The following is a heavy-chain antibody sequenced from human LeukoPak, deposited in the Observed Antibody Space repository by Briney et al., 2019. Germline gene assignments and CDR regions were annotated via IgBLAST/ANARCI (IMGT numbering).Heavy chain of an antibody. CDR3: AIIVVVPAAPDAFDI. CDR1: GGSFSGYY. J-gene: IGHJ3*02. V-gene: IGHV4-34*01. D-gene: IGHD2-2*01. Sequence: SETLSLTCAVYGGSFSGYYWSWVRQPPGKGLEWIGEINHSGSTKYNPSLKSRVTISADTSKNQFSLKLSSVTAADTAVYYCAIIVVVPAAPDAFDIWGQGTMVTVSS. CDR2: INHSGST.